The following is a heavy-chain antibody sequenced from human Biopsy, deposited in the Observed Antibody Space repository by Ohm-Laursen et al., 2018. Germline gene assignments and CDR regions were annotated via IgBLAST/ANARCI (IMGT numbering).Heavy chain of an antibody. V-gene: IGHV4-59*01. CDR1: GDSISSYY. CDR3: ARDRGYYSDRTVPGYFDL. D-gene: IGHD3-22*01. Sequence: GTLSLTWTVSGDSISSYYWSWIRQPPGKGLQWIGYVYYTGSTDYNPSLQSRVTISVDTSKNHFSLGLRSVTPADTAIYYCARDRGYYSDRTVPGYFDLWGRGTLVTVSS. J-gene: IGHJ2*01. CDR2: VYYTGST.